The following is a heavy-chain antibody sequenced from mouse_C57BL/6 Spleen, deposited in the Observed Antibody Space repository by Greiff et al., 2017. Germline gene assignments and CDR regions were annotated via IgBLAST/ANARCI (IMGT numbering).Heavy chain of an antibody. Sequence: VQLQQPGAELVKPGASVKMSCKASGYTFTSYWITWVKQRPGQGLEWIGDIYPGSGSTNYNEKFKGKATLTVDTSSSTAYMQLSSLTSEDSAVYYCARSYSNYDAMDYWGQGTSVTVSS. CDR1: GYTFTSYW. CDR3: ARSYSNYDAMDY. V-gene: IGHV1-55*01. CDR2: IYPGSGST. J-gene: IGHJ4*01. D-gene: IGHD2-5*01.